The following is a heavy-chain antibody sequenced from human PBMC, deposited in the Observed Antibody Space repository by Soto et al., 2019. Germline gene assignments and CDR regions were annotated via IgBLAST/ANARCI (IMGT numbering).Heavy chain of an antibody. Sequence: SETLSLTCTVSGGSISSGGYYWSWIRQHPGKGLEWIGYIYYSGSTYYNPSLKSRVTISVDTSKNQFSLKLSSVTAADTAVYYCARDPLRGYSGYWGQGTLVTVSS. V-gene: IGHV4-30-4*08. CDR1: GGSISSGGYY. D-gene: IGHD5-12*01. J-gene: IGHJ4*02. CDR3: ARDPLRGYSGY. CDR2: IYYSGST.